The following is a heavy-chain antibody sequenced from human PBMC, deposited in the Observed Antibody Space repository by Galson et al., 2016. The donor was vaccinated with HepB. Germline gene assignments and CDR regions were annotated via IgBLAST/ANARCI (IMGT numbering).Heavy chain of an antibody. Sequence: SLRLSCAASGFTFSEYYMSWVRQAPGKGLECVSYISSSRGYTHYAESVKGRFTISRDNAKNTLYLEMNSLSAADTAVYYCARAPMLRGVIMTTPFDYWGQGTPVTVSS. J-gene: IGHJ4*02. CDR2: ISSSRGYT. D-gene: IGHD3-10*01. CDR1: GFTFSEYY. CDR3: ARAPMLRGVIMTTPFDY. V-gene: IGHV3-11*05.